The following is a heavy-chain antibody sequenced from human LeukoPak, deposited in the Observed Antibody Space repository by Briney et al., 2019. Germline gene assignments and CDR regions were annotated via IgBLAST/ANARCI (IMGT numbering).Heavy chain of an antibody. CDR2: ISYDGSNK. V-gene: IGHV3-30*18. CDR1: GFTFSSYG. J-gene: IGHJ4*02. CDR3: AKDSDYGDYQYYFDY. D-gene: IGHD4-17*01. Sequence: GGSLRLSCAASGFTFSSYGMHWVRQAPGKGLEWVAVISYDGSNKYYADSVKGRFTISRDNSKNTLYLQMNSLRAEDTAVYYCAKDSDYGDYQYYFDYWGQGTLVTVSS.